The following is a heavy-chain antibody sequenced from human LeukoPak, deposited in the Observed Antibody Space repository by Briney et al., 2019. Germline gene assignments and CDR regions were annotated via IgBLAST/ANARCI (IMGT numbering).Heavy chain of an antibody. D-gene: IGHD3-22*01. CDR1: GYRFTSYW. Sequence: GESLKISFKGSGYRFTSYWIGWVRQMPGKGLEWMGIIYPGDSDTRYSPSFQGQVTISADKSISTAYLQWSSLKASDTAMYYCARLGDPYYYDSSGYYWFDPWGQGTLVTVSS. CDR3: ARLGDPYYYDSSGYYWFDP. V-gene: IGHV5-51*01. J-gene: IGHJ5*02. CDR2: IYPGDSDT.